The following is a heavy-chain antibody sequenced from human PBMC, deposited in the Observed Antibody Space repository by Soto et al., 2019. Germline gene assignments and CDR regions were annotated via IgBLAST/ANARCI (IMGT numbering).Heavy chain of an antibody. V-gene: IGHV4-34*01. D-gene: IGHD3-9*01. Sequence: SETLSLTCAVYGGSFSGYYWSWIHQPPGKGLEWIGEINHSGSTNYNPSLKSRVTISVDTSKNQFSLKLSSVTAADTAVYYCARGIKNVLRYFDWSRGAFDIWGQGTMVTVSS. J-gene: IGHJ3*02. CDR2: INHSGST. CDR1: GGSFSGYY. CDR3: ARGIKNVLRYFDWSRGAFDI.